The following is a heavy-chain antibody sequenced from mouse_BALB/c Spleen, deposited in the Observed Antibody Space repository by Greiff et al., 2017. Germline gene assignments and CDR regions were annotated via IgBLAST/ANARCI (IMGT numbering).Heavy chain of an antibody. J-gene: IGHJ1*01. CDR2: IWGGGST. V-gene: IGHV2-6-5*01. Sequence: VQRVESGPGLVAPSQSLSITFTVSGFSLTDYGVSWIRQPPGKGLEWLGVIWGGGSTYYHSALRSRLSNSKDNSKSQGFLKMNSLQTDDTAMYYCAKHIEWYFDVWGGGTTVTVSS. CDR1: GFSLTDYG. CDR3: AKHIEWYFDV.